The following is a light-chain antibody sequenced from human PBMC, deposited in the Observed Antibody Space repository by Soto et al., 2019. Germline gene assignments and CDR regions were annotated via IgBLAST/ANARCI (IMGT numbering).Light chain of an antibody. V-gene: IGKV1-5*03. J-gene: IGKJ1*01. CDR2: KAS. Sequence: DIQMTQSPSTLAASVGDRVTITCRASQSISSWLAWYQQQPGKAPNLLIYKASSLESGLPSRFSGSGSGTEFPLTISSLQPDDFATYYRQQYNSYWTFGQGTKVDIK. CDR1: QSISSW. CDR3: QQYNSYWT.